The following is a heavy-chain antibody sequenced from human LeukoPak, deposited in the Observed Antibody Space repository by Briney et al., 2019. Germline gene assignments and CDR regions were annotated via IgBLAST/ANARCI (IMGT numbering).Heavy chain of an antibody. Sequence: GASVKVSCKASGYTFTGYYMHWVRQAPGQGLEWMGWINPNSGGTNYAQKFQGRVTMTRDTSINTAYMELSRLRSDDTAVYYCARATYDILTGYLFDYWGQGTLVTVSS. CDR2: INPNSGGT. D-gene: IGHD3-9*01. J-gene: IGHJ4*02. V-gene: IGHV1-2*02. CDR1: GYTFTGYY. CDR3: ARATYDILTGYLFDY.